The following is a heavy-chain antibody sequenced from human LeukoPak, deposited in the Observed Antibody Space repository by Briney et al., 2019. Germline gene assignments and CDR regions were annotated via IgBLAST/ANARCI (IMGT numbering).Heavy chain of an antibody. CDR3: ARGSVYGANLIDY. CDR2: INHSGNS. D-gene: IGHD4-23*01. V-gene: IGHV4-34*01. CDR1: GGSFSDYY. J-gene: IGHJ4*02. Sequence: SETLSLTCAVYGGSFSDYYWSWIRQPPGKGLEWIGEINHSGNSNYNPSLKSRVTISVDTSKNQFSLKLSSVTAADTAVYYCARGSVYGANLIDYWGQGTLVTVSS.